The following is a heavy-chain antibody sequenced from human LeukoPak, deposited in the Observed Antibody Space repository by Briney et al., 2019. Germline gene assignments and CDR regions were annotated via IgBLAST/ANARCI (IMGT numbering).Heavy chain of an antibody. CDR3: ARDFGDFWSGYYTGIVDY. V-gene: IGHV3-64*01. CDR2: ISSNGGST. D-gene: IGHD3-3*01. J-gene: IGHJ4*02. Sequence: GGSLRLSCAASGFTFSSYAMHWVRQAPGKGLEYVSAISSNGGSTYYANSVKGRFTISRDNSKNTLYLQMGSLRAEDMAVYYCARDFGDFWSGYYTGIVDYWGQGTLVTVSS. CDR1: GFTFSSYA.